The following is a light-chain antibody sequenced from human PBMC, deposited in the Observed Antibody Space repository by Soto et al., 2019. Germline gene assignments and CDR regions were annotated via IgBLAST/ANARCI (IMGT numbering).Light chain of an antibody. J-gene: IGKJ4*01. CDR3: QQYNNWPPA. V-gene: IGKV3-15*01. CDR2: DAS. CDR1: QSVNNN. Sequence: EIVMTQCPATLSVSPGERATLSCRASQSVNNNLAWYQQKAGQAPRLLIYDASTWATGIPARFSGSGSVTEFTLIISLLQSEDVAVYSCQQYNNWPPAFGGGTRLDIK.